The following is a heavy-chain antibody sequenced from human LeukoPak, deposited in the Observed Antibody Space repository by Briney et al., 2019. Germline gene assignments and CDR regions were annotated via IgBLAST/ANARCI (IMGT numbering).Heavy chain of an antibody. CDR1: GGSISSHY. CDR3: ARKTRDGYNHAFDY. V-gene: IGHV4-59*11. CDR2: IYISGDI. D-gene: IGHD5-24*01. J-gene: IGHJ4*02. Sequence: SETLSLTCTVSGGSISSHYWSWIRQPPGKGLEWIGNIYISGDIGYHPSLKSRVSISMDSSKNQFSLSLNSVTAADTAVYYCARKTRDGYNHAFDYWGQGTLVTVSS.